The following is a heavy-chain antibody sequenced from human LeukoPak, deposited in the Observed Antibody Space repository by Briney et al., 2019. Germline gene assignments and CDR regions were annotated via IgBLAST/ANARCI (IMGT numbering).Heavy chain of an antibody. D-gene: IGHD3-10*01. Sequence: GASVKVSCKASGYTFTSYGISWVRQAPGQWLEWMGWINPNSGGTNYAQKFQGRFTMTRDTSISTAYMELSRLRSDDTAVYYCARDVWFGDRRIDYWGQGTLVTVSS. CDR1: GYTFTSYG. V-gene: IGHV1-2*02. CDR3: ARDVWFGDRRIDY. J-gene: IGHJ4*02. CDR2: INPNSGGT.